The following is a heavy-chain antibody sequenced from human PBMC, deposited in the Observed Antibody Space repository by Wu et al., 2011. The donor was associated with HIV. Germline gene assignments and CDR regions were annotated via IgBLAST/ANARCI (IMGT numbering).Heavy chain of an antibody. CDR3: ARGSRIRGAKVYYYFDL. CDR2: IIGIFGKA. CDR1: GGTFSSHG. D-gene: IGHD3-10*01. V-gene: IGHV1-69*05. Sequence: QVQLVQSGPEVKKPGSSVKVSCKASGGTFSSHGISWVRQAPGQGLEWMGGIIGIFGKANYAQKFQGRVTMTTDTSTTTVYMELSTLRSEDTAVYYCARGSRIRGAKVYYYFDLWGRGTLVAVSS. J-gene: IGHJ2*01.